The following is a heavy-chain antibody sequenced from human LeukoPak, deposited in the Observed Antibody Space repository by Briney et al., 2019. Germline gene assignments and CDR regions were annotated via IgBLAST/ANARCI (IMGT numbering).Heavy chain of an antibody. CDR2: IYYSGST. Sequence: SETLSLTCTVSGGSISSSSYYWGWIRQPPGKGLEWIGSIYYSGSTYYNPSLKSRVTISVDTSKNQFSLKLSSVTAADTAVYYCARERGHDYGRGSFDWGQGTLVTVSS. CDR3: ARERGHDYGRGSFD. CDR1: GGSISSSSYY. D-gene: IGHD4-17*01. J-gene: IGHJ4*02. V-gene: IGHV4-39*07.